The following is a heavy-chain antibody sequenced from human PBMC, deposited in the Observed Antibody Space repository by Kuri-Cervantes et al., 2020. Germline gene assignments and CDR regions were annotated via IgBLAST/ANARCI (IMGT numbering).Heavy chain of an antibody. D-gene: IGHD5-18*01. J-gene: IGHJ4*02. Sequence: SETLSLTCAVYGGSFSGYYWSWIRQPPGKGLEWIGEINHSGSTNYNPSLKSRVTISVDTSKNQFSRKLSSVTAADTGVYYCAREVYSYAQALEYPFDDWGQGTLVTVSS. V-gene: IGHV4-34*01. CDR2: INHSGST. CDR1: GGSFSGYY. CDR3: AREVYSYAQALEYPFDD.